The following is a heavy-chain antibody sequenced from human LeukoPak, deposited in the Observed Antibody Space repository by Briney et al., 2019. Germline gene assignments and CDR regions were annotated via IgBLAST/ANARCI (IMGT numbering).Heavy chain of an antibody. V-gene: IGHV1-8*03. D-gene: IGHD1-1*01. J-gene: IGHJ6*03. CDR1: GYTFTSYD. CDR3: ARFLYRTKYYYYMDV. CDR2: MNPNSGNT. Sequence: GASVKVSCKASGYTFTSYDINWVRQSTGQGLEWMGWMNPNSGNTGYAQKFQGRVTITRNTSISTAYMELSSLRSKDTAVYYCARFLYRTKYYYYMDVWGKGTTVTVSS.